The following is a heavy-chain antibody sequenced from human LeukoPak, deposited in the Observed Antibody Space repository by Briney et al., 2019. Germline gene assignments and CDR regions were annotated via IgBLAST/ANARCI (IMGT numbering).Heavy chain of an antibody. V-gene: IGHV4-59*11. CDR2: IYYSGST. D-gene: IGHD6-19*01. CDR3: ARVTDSCGWDYYFDY. Sequence: SETLSLTCTVSGGSISSHYWSWIRQPPGKGLEWIGYIYYSGSTNYNPSLKSRVTISVDTSKNQFSPKLSSVTAADTAVYYCARVTDSCGWDYYFDYWGQGTLVTVSS. J-gene: IGHJ4*02. CDR1: GGSISSHY.